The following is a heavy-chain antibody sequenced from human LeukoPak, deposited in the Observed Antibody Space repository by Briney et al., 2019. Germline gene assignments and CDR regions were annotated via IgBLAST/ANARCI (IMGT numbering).Heavy chain of an antibody. J-gene: IGHJ4*02. CDR3: AKSRNSYGPGNYFDY. CDR1: GFTFRSYA. CDR2: ISGSGTNT. V-gene: IGHV3-23*01. D-gene: IGHD5-18*01. Sequence: GGSLRLSCAASGFTFRSYAMSWVRQAPGKGLEWVSTISGSGTNTDYADSVKGRFTISRDNSKNTLYLQMNSLRAEDTAVYYCAKSRNSYGPGNYFDYWGQGTLVTVSS.